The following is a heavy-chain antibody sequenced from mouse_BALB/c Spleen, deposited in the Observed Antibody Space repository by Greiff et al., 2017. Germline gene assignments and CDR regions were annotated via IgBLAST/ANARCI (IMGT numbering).Heavy chain of an antibody. CDR2: INSNGGST. J-gene: IGHJ2*01. CDR1: GFTFSSYG. V-gene: IGHV5-6-3*01. CDR3: ARDPLRY. Sequence: EVQRVESGGGLVQPGGSLKLSCAASGFTFSSYGMSWVRQTPDKRLELVATINSNGGSTYYPDSVKGRFTISRDNAKNTLYLQMSSLKSEDTAMYYCARDPLRYWGQGTTLTVSS. D-gene: IGHD1-1*01.